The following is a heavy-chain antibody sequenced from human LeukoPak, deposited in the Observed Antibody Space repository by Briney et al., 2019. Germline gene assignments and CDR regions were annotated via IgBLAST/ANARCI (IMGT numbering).Heavy chain of an antibody. CDR2: IFSSGMT. V-gene: IGHV3-53*01. Sequence: GGSLRLSCAASGFTVSSNAMSWARQAPGKGLEWVSVIFSSGMTDYANSMKGRFTISRDNAKNTLYLQMNSLRADDSAVYYCPAWRGSNWFDYWGQGTLVTVSS. CDR1: GFTVSSNA. J-gene: IGHJ4*02. D-gene: IGHD6-13*01. CDR3: PAWRGSNWFDY.